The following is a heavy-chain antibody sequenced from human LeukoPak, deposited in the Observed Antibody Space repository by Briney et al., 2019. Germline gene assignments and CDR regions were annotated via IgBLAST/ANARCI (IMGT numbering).Heavy chain of an antibody. CDR1: GCTFSSYA. Sequence: SVKVSCKASGCTFSSYAISSVRQAPGQPLEWMGGIIPIFGTANYAQKFQGRVTITADESTSTAYMELSRLRSEDTAVYYCARDKGIAAAGTSWGEGTLVTVSS. CDR3: ARDKGIAAAGTS. CDR2: IIPIFGTA. V-gene: IGHV1-69*13. J-gene: IGHJ5*02. D-gene: IGHD6-13*01.